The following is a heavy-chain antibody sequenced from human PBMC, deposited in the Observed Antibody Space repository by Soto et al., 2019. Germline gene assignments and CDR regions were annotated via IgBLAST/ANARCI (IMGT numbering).Heavy chain of an antibody. J-gene: IGHJ3*02. CDR3: ARGFFHPTTGHYNPFDI. CDR2: VHYTGQT. V-gene: IGHV4-59*02. Sequence: SETLSLTCTVSGASVRSSYWSWIRQSPGKGLEWVAYVHYTGQTNYNPSLSGRVTVSVDTSKSQLSLTLISVTAADTAVYYCARGFFHPTTGHYNPFDIWGRGTLVT. CDR1: GASVRSSY. D-gene: IGHD3-9*01.